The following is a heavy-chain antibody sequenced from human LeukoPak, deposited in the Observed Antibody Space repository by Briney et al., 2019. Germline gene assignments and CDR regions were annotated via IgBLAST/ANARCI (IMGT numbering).Heavy chain of an antibody. CDR2: ISDRSSTI. J-gene: IGHJ6*03. Sequence: GGSLRLSCAASGFTFTEYSIIWVRQAPGKGLEWVSFISDISDRSSTIHYADSVKGRFTISRDNAERSVYLQMNSLRANDTAVYYCARVRGPTLKTCYMDVWGTGTTVTVSS. CDR1: GFTFTEYS. D-gene: IGHD3-10*01. CDR3: ARVRGPTLKTCYMDV. V-gene: IGHV3-48*04.